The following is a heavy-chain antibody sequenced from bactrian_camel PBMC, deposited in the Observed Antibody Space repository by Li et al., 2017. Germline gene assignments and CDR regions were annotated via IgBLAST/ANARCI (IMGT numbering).Heavy chain of an antibody. D-gene: IGHD2*01. V-gene: IGHV3S9*01. J-gene: IGHJ4*01. Sequence: QVQLVESGGGSVQSGGSLKLSCATPRGTYRWYCMGWFRQAPGREREAVAAIDSDGAVDYAGSVKGRFTISQGNAQNIVYLQMNNLKPEDTAMYYCAADRGSCATRGILWRTQDSFKYWGRGTQVTVS. CDR3: AADRGSCATRGILWRTQDSFKY. CDR1: RGTYRWYC. CDR2: IDSDGAV.